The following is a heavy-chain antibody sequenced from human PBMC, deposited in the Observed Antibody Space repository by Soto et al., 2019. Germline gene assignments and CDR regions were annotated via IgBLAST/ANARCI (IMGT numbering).Heavy chain of an antibody. Sequence: EVQLLESGGGLVQPGESLRLSCAASGFTFSSYAMSWVRQAPGKGLEWVSAISGGGGSTYYADSVKGRFTISGDNSKNTLYLQMNSLRAEDTAVYYCARLNSSTWYFDYWGQGTLVPVSS. CDR2: ISGGGGST. CDR1: GFTFSSYA. D-gene: IGHD6-13*01. V-gene: IGHV3-23*01. J-gene: IGHJ4*02. CDR3: ARLNSSTWYFDY.